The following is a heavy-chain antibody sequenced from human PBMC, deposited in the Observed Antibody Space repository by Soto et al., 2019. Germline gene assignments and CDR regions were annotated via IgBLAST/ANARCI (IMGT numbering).Heavy chain of an antibody. J-gene: IGHJ6*03. Sequence: EVQLVESGGGLVQPGGSLKLACLASGFPLSDSAIHWVRKASGKGLEWVGRIRSKTNNDATTYGAPVRGRFTLSRDDSKNTAYLQMNNLESEDAAVYYCTRHAGGQVEHSFYYDFMDVWGKGTTVSVPS. D-gene: IGHD2-15*01. V-gene: IGHV3-73*01. CDR3: TRHAGGQVEHSFYYDFMDV. CDR2: IRSKTNNDAT. CDR1: GFPLSDSA.